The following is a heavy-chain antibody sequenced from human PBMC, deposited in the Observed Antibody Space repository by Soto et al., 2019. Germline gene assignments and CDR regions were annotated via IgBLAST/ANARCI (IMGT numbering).Heavy chain of an antibody. V-gene: IGHV4-59*01. J-gene: IGHJ4*02. D-gene: IGHD3-22*01. CDR2: IYYSGST. Sequence: LSVTCTVWGDSICSYYWSCIRQPPGKGLEWIGYIYYSGSTNYNPSLKSRVTISVDTSKNQFSLKLSSVTAADTAVYYCARDGYYYDSSGYQRVYYFDYWGQGTLVTVSS. CDR1: GDSICSYY. CDR3: ARDGYYYDSSGYQRVYYFDY.